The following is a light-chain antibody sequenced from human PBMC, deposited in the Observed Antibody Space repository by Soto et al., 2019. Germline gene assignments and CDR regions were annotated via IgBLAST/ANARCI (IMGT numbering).Light chain of an antibody. Sequence: QAVLTHSPSASWSPGQAVTISCTGTKSDIGVYDFVSWYQHLPGKAPRLIIYEVFQRPSGVPDRFSGSKSGNTASLTVSGLQAADEADYFCKSYAGSNTHVFGSGTKVTVL. V-gene: IGLV2-8*01. CDR2: EVF. CDR3: KSYAGSNTHV. J-gene: IGLJ1*01. CDR1: KSDIGVYDF.